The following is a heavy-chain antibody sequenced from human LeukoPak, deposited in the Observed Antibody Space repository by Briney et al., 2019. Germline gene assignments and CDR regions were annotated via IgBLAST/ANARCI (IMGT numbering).Heavy chain of an antibody. CDR2: ISGSGDST. J-gene: IGHJ6*03. CDR1: GFTFSSYA. V-gene: IGHV3-23*01. D-gene: IGHD4-17*01. Sequence: GGSLRLSCAASGFTFSSYAMSWVRQAPGKGLEWVSAISGSGDSTYYADSVKGRFTISRDNSKNTLYLQMNSLRAEDTAVYYCAKLYGDYYYYYYMDVWGKGTTVTVSS. CDR3: AKLYGDYYYYYYMDV.